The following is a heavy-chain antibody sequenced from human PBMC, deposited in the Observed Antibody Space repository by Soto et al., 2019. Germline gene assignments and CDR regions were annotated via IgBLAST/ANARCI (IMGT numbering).Heavy chain of an antibody. CDR1: GFTLTAYA. J-gene: IGHJ4*02. D-gene: IGHD3-3*01. V-gene: IGHV3-23*01. Sequence: EVQLLESGGGLVQAGGSLRLSCVASGFTLTAYAMNWVRQPPGQGLEWVSAMSGGMGNSTYYANSVKGRFTISRDITKNTLYMQMNNLRFEDTAVDYCANVRRFGGQGALVTVSS. CDR2: MSGGMGNST. CDR3: ANVRRF.